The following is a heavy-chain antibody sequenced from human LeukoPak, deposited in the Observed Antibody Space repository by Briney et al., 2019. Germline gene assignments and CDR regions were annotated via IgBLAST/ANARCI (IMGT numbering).Heavy chain of an antibody. CDR1: GVSMSSRNSY. D-gene: IGHD1-1*01. V-gene: IGHV4-39*01. J-gene: IGHJ1*01. CDR3: ARHTSGTMFSY. Sequence: SETLSLTCTVPGVSMSSRNSYWGWIHQPPGMGLEWVGTIENRGYTAYSPSLQGRVTISVDASRRQCSLTLSSVTATDTAVYYCARHTSGTMFSYWGQGILATVSS. CDR2: IENRGYT.